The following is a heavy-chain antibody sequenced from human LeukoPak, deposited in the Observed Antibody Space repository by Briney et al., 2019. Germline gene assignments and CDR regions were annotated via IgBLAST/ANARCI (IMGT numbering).Heavy chain of an antibody. J-gene: IGHJ4*02. CDR2: INHSGST. V-gene: IGHV4-34*01. D-gene: IGHD5/OR15-5a*01. Sequence: SETLSLTCAVYGGSFSGYYWSWIRQPPGKGLEWIGEINHSGSTNYNPSLKSRVTISVDTSKNQFSLKLSSVTAADTAVYYCARSPWSSYFDYWGQGTLVTVSS. CDR1: GGSFSGYY. CDR3: ARSPWSSYFDY.